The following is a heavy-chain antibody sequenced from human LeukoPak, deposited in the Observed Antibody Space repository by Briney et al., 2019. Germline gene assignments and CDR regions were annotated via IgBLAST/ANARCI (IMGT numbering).Heavy chain of an antibody. CDR2: INWNSGRI. Sequence: QPGRSLRLSCAASGFTFDDYAMHWVRQAPGEGLEWVSGINWNSGRIGYADSVKGRFTISRDNAKNSLYLQMNSLRAEDTALYYCAKDRGVGIYYFDYWGQGTLVTVSS. CDR3: AKDRGVGIYYFDY. D-gene: IGHD1-26*01. V-gene: IGHV3-9*01. J-gene: IGHJ4*02. CDR1: GFTFDDYA.